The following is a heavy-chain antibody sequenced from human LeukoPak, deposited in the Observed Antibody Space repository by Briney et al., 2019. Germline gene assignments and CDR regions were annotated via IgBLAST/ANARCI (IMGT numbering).Heavy chain of an antibody. CDR2: IYTSGST. Sequence: SETLSLTCTVSGGSISSYYWSWIRQPAGKGLEWIGRIYTSGSTNYNPSLKSRVTMSVDTSKNQFSLKLSSVTAADTAVYYCARDRYYGPGSYRYYYYYMDVWGKGTTVTISS. V-gene: IGHV4-4*07. D-gene: IGHD3-10*01. CDR3: ARDRYYGPGSYRYYYYYMDV. CDR1: GGSISSYY. J-gene: IGHJ6*03.